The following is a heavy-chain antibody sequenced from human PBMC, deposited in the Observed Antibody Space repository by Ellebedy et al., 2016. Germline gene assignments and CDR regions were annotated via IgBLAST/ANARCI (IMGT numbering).Heavy chain of an antibody. D-gene: IGHD3-22*01. Sequence: SETLSLXCTDSGGSISSGSYYWSWIRQPAGKGLEWIGRIYTSGSTNYNPSLKSRVTMSVDTSKNQFSLKLSSVTAADTAVYHCARGPYYYDSSGYYFDYWGQGTLVTVSS. CDR2: IYTSGST. V-gene: IGHV4-61*02. CDR3: ARGPYYYDSSGYYFDY. J-gene: IGHJ4*02. CDR1: GGSISSGSYY.